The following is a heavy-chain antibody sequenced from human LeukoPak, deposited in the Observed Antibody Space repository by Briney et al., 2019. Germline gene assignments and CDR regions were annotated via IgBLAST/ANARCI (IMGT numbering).Heavy chain of an antibody. Sequence: PGRSLRLSCAASGFTFSSYGMHWVRQAPGKGLEWVAVISYDGSNKYYADSVKGRFTISRDNSKNTLYLQMNSLRAEDTAVYYCAKGKELLDSFDYWGQGTLVTVSS. J-gene: IGHJ4*02. CDR1: GFTFSSYG. V-gene: IGHV3-30*18. CDR3: AKGKELLDSFDY. CDR2: ISYDGSNK. D-gene: IGHD1-26*01.